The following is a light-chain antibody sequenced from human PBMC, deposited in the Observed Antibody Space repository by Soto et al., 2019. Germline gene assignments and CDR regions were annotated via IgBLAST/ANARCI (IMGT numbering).Light chain of an antibody. Sequence: EIVMTQSPGTLSVSPGERATLSCRASRSVSSNLAWYQQKPGQAPRLLIYGASTRSTGVPVRFSGSGSGTEFTLTISSLQAEDFGVYYCQQYNNRPPVTFGQGTKLEIK. V-gene: IGKV3-15*01. CDR2: GAS. CDR1: RSVSSN. CDR3: QQYNNRPPVT. J-gene: IGKJ2*01.